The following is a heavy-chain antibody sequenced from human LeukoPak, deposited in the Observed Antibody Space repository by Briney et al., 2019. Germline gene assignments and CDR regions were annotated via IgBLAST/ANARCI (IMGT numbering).Heavy chain of an antibody. CDR2: INPNSGGT. CDR1: GCTFSDYY. Sequence: ASVTVSCKASGCTFSDYYMHWVRQAPGQGLEWMGWINPNSGGTNYAQKFQGRVTMTRDMSISTAYMEVSRLTSDDTAVYYCARATIADSSTYYIEYWGLGTLVTVSS. D-gene: IGHD3-22*01. CDR3: ARATIADSSTYYIEY. V-gene: IGHV1-2*02. J-gene: IGHJ4*02.